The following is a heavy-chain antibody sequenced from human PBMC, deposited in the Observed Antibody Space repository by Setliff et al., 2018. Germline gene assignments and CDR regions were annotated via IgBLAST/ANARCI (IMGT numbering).Heavy chain of an antibody. CDR3: ARQGGNYYFQY. CDR2: INVGNGNT. J-gene: IGHJ4*02. D-gene: IGHD3-16*01. CDR1: GYTLTNYP. Sequence: GASVKVSCKASGYTLTNYPIHWLRQAPGQRHEWMGWINVGNGNTKYSQEFQGRVTLTRDTSASTAYVELSSLTSDDMAVYYCARQGGNYYFQYWGQGTLVTVSS. V-gene: IGHV1-3*03.